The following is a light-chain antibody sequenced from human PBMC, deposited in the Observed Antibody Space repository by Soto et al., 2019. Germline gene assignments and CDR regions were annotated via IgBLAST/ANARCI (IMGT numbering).Light chain of an antibody. V-gene: IGLV2-14*01. Sequence: QSALTQPASVSGSPGQSITISCTGTSSDVGGYNYVSWYQQHPGKAPKLTIYDVSNRPSGVSNRFSGSTSGSTASLTISGLQAEDEADYYCSSYTSSSTLVFGTGTKVTVL. CDR3: SSYTSSSTLV. J-gene: IGLJ1*01. CDR2: DVS. CDR1: SSDVGGYNY.